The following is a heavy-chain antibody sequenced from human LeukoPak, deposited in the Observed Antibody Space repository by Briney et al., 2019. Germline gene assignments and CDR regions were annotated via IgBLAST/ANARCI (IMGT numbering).Heavy chain of an antibody. Sequence: GGSLRLSCAASGFTFSTYSMNWVRQAPGKGLEWVSSITSSSSYIYYADSVKGRFTFSRDNAKNSLYLQMNRLRAEDTAVYYCARGGHAYYDSSGYRYYFDYWGQGTLVTVSS. J-gene: IGHJ4*02. CDR3: ARGGHAYYDSSGYRYYFDY. CDR2: ITSSSSYI. V-gene: IGHV3-21*01. CDR1: GFTFSTYS. D-gene: IGHD3-22*01.